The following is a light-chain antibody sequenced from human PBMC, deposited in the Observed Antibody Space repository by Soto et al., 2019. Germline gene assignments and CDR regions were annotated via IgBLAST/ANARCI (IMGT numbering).Light chain of an antibody. Sequence: QSALTQPASGSGSPGQWITISCTGTSSDVGGYNYVSWYQQHPGKAPKLMIYEVSNRPSGVSNRFSGPKSGNTASLTISGLRAEDEADYYCSSYTSSSPVVFGGGTKLTVL. CDR1: SSDVGGYNY. CDR2: EVS. J-gene: IGLJ2*01. V-gene: IGLV2-14*01. CDR3: SSYTSSSPVV.